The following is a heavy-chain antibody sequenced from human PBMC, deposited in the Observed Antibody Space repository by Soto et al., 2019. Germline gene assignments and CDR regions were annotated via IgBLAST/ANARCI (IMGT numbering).Heavy chain of an antibody. CDR3: VKDLSTPPRWDLYCDI. V-gene: IGHV3-64D*09. D-gene: IGHD1-26*01. CDR1: GFTFSNYA. J-gene: IGHJ3*02. Sequence: GGSLRLSCSASGFTFSNYAMHWVRQAPGKGLEYVSAISSNGGSTYYADSVKVRYNISRDNYKHTLYLQMSILRAEDTAVYYCVKDLSTPPRWDLYCDIWGQGTMVTVSS. CDR2: ISSNGGST.